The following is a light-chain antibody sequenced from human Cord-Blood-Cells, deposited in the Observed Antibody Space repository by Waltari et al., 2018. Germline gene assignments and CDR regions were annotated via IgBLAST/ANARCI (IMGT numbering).Light chain of an antibody. V-gene: IGLV1-36*01. CDR3: AAWYDSLNGYV. Sequence: QSVLTQPPSVSEAPRQRVTISCSGSSPNIGNNAVNWYQQLPGKAPKLLIYYDDLLPSGVSDRFSGSKSGTSASLAISGLQSEDEADYYCAAWYDSLNGYVFGTGTKVTVL. J-gene: IGLJ1*01. CDR2: YDD. CDR1: SPNIGNNA.